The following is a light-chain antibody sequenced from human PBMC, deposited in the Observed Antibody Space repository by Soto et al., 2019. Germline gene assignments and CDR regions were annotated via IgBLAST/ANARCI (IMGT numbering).Light chain of an antibody. CDR2: EVS. J-gene: IGLJ1*01. V-gene: IGLV2-14*01. CDR3: NSYSSGSTNYV. Sequence: QSVLTQPASVSGSPGQSITVSCTGTSSDIGTYNYVSWYQQQPGKAPKLIISEVSNRPSGISNRFSGSKSGNTASLTISGLQPEDDADYYCNSYSSGSTNYVFGTGTKVTVL. CDR1: SSDIGTYNY.